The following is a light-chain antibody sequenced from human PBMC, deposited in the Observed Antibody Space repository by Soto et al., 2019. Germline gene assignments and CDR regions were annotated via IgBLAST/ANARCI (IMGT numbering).Light chain of an antibody. V-gene: IGKV1-5*03. CDR3: QQYNTYSYI. CDR2: KAS. Sequence: DIQMTQSPSSLSASVGDRVSITCRASQSVGDWLAWFQQKPGKAPKLLIYKASSLQSGVPSRFSGSGSGTEFTLNITSLQPDDFATYYCQQYNTYSYIFGQGTKLEIK. J-gene: IGKJ2*01. CDR1: QSVGDW.